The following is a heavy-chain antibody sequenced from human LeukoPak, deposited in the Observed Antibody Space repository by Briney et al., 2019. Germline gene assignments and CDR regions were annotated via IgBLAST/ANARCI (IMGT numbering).Heavy chain of an antibody. Sequence: GRSLRLSCAAFGFTFRSFVTHWVRQAPGKWLEWVAAISYEDGSNKYYADSVKGRFTISRDNSKYTVYLEMNSLRVEDTAMYYCSKERPEEYYASGSYFDYWGQGTLVTVSS. CDR3: SKERPEEYYASGSYFDY. J-gene: IGHJ4*02. CDR2: ISYEDGSNK. D-gene: IGHD3-10*01. CDR1: GFTFRSFV. V-gene: IGHV3-30*04.